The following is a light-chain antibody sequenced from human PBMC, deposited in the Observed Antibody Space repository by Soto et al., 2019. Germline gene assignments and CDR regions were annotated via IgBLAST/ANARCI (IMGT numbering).Light chain of an antibody. CDR1: SSDVGGYNY. CDR2: DVS. Sequence: QSALTQPRSVSRSPGQSVTISCTGTSSDVGGYNYVSWYQQHPGKAPKLMIYDVSKRPSGVPDRFSGSKSGNTASLTISGLQAEDEADYYCCSYAGSYTFDVVFGGGTKLTVL. CDR3: CSYAGSYTFDVV. V-gene: IGLV2-11*01. J-gene: IGLJ2*01.